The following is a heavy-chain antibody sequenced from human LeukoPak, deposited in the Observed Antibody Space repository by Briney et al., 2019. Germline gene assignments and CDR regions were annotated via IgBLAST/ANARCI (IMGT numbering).Heavy chain of an antibody. V-gene: IGHV1-2*02. J-gene: IGHJ6*03. D-gene: IGHD3-10*01. CDR3: ERDRSNYYGSGSYSYYYYMDV. CDR2: INPNSGST. Sequence: ASVKVSCKASGYTFTGYYMHWVRQAPGQGLEWMGWINPNSGSTNYAQKFQGRATMTRDTSISTAYMELGSLRSEDTAVYYCERDRSNYYGSGSYSYYYYMDVWGKGTTVTVSS. CDR1: GYTFTGYY.